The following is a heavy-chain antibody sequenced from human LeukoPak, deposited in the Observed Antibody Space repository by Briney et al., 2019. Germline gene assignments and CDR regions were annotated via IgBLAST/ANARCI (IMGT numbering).Heavy chain of an antibody. CDR2: IIPIFGTA. CDR1: GYTFTSYD. Sequence: SVKVSCKASGYTFTSYDINWVRQATGQGLEWMGGIIPIFGTANYAQKFQGRVTITTDESTSTAYMELSSLRSEDTAVYYCASAKPKTWEPQLYWGQGTLVTVSS. D-gene: IGHD1-26*01. CDR3: ASAKPKTWEPQLY. V-gene: IGHV1-69*05. J-gene: IGHJ4*02.